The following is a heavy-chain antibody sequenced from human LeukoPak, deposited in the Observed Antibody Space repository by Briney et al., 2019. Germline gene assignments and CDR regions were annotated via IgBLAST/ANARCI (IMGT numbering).Heavy chain of an antibody. CDR1: GFTFSNYN. Sequence: PGGSLRLSCAASGFTFSNYNFYWVRQAPGKGLEWVSSISSTSSYIYYADSMKGRFTISRDNAKNSLYLQMNSLRAEDTAVYYCAKDPVATHRLSGSYYFDYWGQGTLVTVSS. V-gene: IGHV3-21*04. J-gene: IGHJ4*02. CDR2: ISSTSSYI. D-gene: IGHD1-26*01. CDR3: AKDPVATHRLSGSYYFDY.